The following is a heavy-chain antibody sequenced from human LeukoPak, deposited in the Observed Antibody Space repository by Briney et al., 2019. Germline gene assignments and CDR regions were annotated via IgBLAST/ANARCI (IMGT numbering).Heavy chain of an antibody. D-gene: IGHD1-14*01. J-gene: IGHJ4*02. CDR3: ARERSDSRNNRYYFDY. V-gene: IGHV3-21*01. CDR1: GFTFSSYS. CDR2: ISSSSSYI. Sequence: GGSLRLSCAASGFTFSSYSMNWVRQAPGKGLEWVSSISSSSSYIYYADSVKGRFTISRDNAKNSLYLQMNSLRAEDTAVYYCARERSDSRNNRYYFDYWGQGTLVTVSS.